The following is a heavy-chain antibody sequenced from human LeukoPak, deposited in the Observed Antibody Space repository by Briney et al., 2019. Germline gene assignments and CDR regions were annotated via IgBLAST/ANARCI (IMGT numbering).Heavy chain of an antibody. D-gene: IGHD3-3*02. V-gene: IGHV4-61*01. CDR3: AASIWRTFIDY. CDR2: ITYTGST. Sequence: PSETLSPTCTVSGYSISSGYYWSWIRQPPGKGLEWLGYITYTGSTNYNPSLKSRVTISIDTSKMQFSLRVNSVTAADTAVYFCAASIWRTFIDYWGQGSLLTVSS. J-gene: IGHJ4*02. CDR1: GYSISSGYY.